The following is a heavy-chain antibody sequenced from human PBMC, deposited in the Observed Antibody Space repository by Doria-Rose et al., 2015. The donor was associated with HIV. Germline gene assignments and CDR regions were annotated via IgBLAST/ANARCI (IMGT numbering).Heavy chain of an antibody. V-gene: IGHV4-34*01. Sequence: QVQLQESGAGLVKPSETLSLTCAVFGGSFSGYYWSWIRQAPGKGLEWIGGINYSGSTNYRTSLKNRVTISLDTSKNLFSLKLSSVTAADTAVYYCARGLLRGGWNDVDYYYGMDVWGQGTTVTVSS. D-gene: IGHD1-1*01. J-gene: IGHJ6*02. CDR1: GGSFSGYY. CDR2: INYSGST. CDR3: ARGLLRGGWNDVDYYYGMDV.